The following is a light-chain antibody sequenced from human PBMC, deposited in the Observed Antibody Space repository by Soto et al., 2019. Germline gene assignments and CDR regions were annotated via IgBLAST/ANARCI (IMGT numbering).Light chain of an antibody. CDR3: QQYDSFPYT. CDR1: QSISIW. V-gene: IGKV1-5*03. Sequence: DIPMNQSPSTLSASVGDRVTITCRASQSISIWLAWYQQKPGKAPKLLIYKASNLETGVPSRFSGSGSGTEFTLTISSLQPDDFAIYSCQQYDSFPYTFGQGTKLEIK. CDR2: KAS. J-gene: IGKJ2*01.